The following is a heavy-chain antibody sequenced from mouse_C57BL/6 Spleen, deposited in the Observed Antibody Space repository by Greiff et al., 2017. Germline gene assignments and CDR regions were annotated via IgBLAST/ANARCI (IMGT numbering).Heavy chain of an antibody. Sequence: EVKLMESGPELVKPGASVKMSCKASGYTFTDYNMHWVKQSHGKSLEWIGYINPNNGGTSYNQKFKGKATLTVNKSSSTAYMELRSLTSDDSAVYYCARGGNNYYGSSYGFAYWGQGTLVTVSA. CDR1: GYTFTDYN. CDR2: INPNNGGT. D-gene: IGHD1-1*01. CDR3: ARGGNNYYGSSYGFAY. J-gene: IGHJ3*01. V-gene: IGHV1-22*01.